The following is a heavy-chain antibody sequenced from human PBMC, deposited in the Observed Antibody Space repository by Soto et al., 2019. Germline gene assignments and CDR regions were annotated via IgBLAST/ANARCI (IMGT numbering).Heavy chain of an antibody. CDR3: AREGYCSSTSCYSFDY. V-gene: IGHV3-64*01. Sequence: EVQLVESGGGLVRPGGSLRLSCAASEFTFSYYAMHWVRQAPGKGLEYVSAISSNGGSTYYANSVKGRFTISRDNSKNTLYLQMGSLRAEDMAVYYCAREGYCSSTSCYSFDYWGQGTLVTVSS. J-gene: IGHJ4*02. D-gene: IGHD2-2*01. CDR1: EFTFSYYA. CDR2: ISSNGGST.